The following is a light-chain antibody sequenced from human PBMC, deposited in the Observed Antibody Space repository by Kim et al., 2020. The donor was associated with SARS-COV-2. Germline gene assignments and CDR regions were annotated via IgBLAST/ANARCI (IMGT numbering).Light chain of an antibody. Sequence: ASVGDRVTITCRASQGISDWLAWYHQKPGKAPKLLIYEASSLQSGVPSRFSGSGYGTDFTLTISSLQPEDFATYYCQQTDSFPWTFGQGTKVDIK. J-gene: IGKJ1*01. CDR1: QGISDW. CDR3: QQTDSFPWT. CDR2: EAS. V-gene: IGKV1-12*01.